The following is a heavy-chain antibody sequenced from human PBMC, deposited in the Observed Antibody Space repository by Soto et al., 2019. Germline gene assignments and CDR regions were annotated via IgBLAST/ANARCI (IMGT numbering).Heavy chain of an antibody. Sequence: SVKVSCKASGGTFSSYAISWVRQAPGQGLEWMGGIIPIFGTANYAQKFQGRVTIAADESTSTAYMELSSLRSENTAVYYCARSSGGNRALIFDYWGQGTLVTVSS. CDR1: GGTFSSYA. V-gene: IGHV1-69*13. CDR2: IIPIFGTA. J-gene: IGHJ4*02. CDR3: ARSSGGNRALIFDY. D-gene: IGHD6-25*01.